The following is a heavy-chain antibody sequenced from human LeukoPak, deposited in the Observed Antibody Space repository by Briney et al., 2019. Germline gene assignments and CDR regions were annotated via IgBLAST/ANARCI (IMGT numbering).Heavy chain of an antibody. V-gene: IGHV1-8*03. CDR3: ARGYCSSTSCYLVQNWFDP. CDR2: MNPNSGNT. J-gene: IGHJ5*02. Sequence: GASVKVSCKASGYTFTSYDINWVRQATGHGLEWMGWMNPNSGNTGYAQKFQGRVTITRNTSISTAYMELSSLRSEDTAVYYCARGYCSSTSCYLVQNWFDPWGQGTLVTVSS. D-gene: IGHD2-2*01. CDR1: GYTFTSYD.